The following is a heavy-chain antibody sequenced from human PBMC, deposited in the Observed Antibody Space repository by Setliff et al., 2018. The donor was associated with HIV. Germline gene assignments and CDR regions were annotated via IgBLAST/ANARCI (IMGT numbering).Heavy chain of an antibody. CDR2: IYYSGST. V-gene: IGHV4-39*07. CDR1: GDPMSSTSYY. D-gene: IGHD4-17*01. CDR3: ARDGPQTFGDYERNYFDY. J-gene: IGHJ4*02. Sequence: SETLSLTCTVSGDPMSSTSYYWGWIRQPPGKWLEWIGSIYYSGSTQYNPSLKSRVTISVDPSKNQFSLKLTSVTAADTAVYYCARDGPQTFGDYERNYFDYWGQGTLVTVSS.